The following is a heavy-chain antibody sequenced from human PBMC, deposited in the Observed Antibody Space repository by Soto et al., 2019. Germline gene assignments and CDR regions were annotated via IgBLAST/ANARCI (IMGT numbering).Heavy chain of an antibody. CDR3: ASGGSGWSS. D-gene: IGHD6-19*01. J-gene: IGHJ5*02. V-gene: IGHV5-10-1*01. CDR1: GYTFTTYW. CDR2: IAPSDSST. Sequence: EVQLVQSGAEVKEPGESLRISCEVSGYTFTTYWISWLRQMPGKGLEWMGRIAPSDSSTDYSPSFQGHVTISANNSIHAAYLQWTSLRASDSAMYYCASGGSGWSSWGQGTQVTASS.